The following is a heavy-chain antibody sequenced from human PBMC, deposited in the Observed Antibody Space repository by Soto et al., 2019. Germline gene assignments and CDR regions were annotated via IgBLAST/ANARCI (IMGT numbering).Heavy chain of an antibody. Sequence: GGSLRLSCAASGFTFSGSAMHWVRQASGKGLEWVGRIRSKTNSYATAYAASVKGRFTISRGDSKNTAYLQMNSLKTEDTAVYYCARSLPGTYGAFDLWGQGTMVTVSS. V-gene: IGHV3-73*01. J-gene: IGHJ3*01. CDR1: GFTFSGSA. CDR2: IRSKTNSYAT. CDR3: ARSLPGTYGAFDL. D-gene: IGHD1-7*01.